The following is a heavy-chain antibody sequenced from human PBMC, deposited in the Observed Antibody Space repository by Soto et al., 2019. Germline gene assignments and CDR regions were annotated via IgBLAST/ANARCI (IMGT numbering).Heavy chain of an antibody. V-gene: IGHV3-7*01. CDR2: IKPDGSAT. CDR1: GFTFGSYW. Sequence: PGGSLRFSCAVSGFTFGSYWMNWVRLIPGKGLEWVAYIKPDGSATYYVDSVKGRFTISTDNAKNSLYLQMNSLRVEDTSVYYCARAGYCGPGCYYYFDYWGQGTLVTVSS. D-gene: IGHD2-21*02. CDR3: ARAGYCGPGCYYYFDY. J-gene: IGHJ4*02.